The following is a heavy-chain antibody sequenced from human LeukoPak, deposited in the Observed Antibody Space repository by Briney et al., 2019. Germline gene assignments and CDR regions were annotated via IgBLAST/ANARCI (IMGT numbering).Heavy chain of an antibody. CDR2: IRYDGSNK. J-gene: IGHJ4*02. V-gene: IGHV3-30*02. D-gene: IGHD2-2*01. CDR3: AKDSLYSEFVVVPAADPY. CDR1: GFTFSSYG. Sequence: GGSLRLSCAASGFTFSSYGMHWVRQAPGKGLEWVAFIRYDGSNKYYADSVKGRFTISRDNSKNTLYLQMNSLRAEDTAVYYCAKDSLYSEFVVVPAADPYWGQGTLVTVSS.